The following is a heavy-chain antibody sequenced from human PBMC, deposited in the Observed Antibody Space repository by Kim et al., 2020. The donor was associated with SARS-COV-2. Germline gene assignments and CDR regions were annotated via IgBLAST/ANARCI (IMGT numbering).Heavy chain of an antibody. V-gene: IGHV3-21*01. CDR3: ARRIGAAAATVGYFDL. CDR1: GFSFSSYN. Sequence: GGSLRLSCAASGFSFSSYNMNWFRQAPGKGLEWVSSISSSSSYVYYADSLKGRFTISRDNAQHPLYLQMDSLRAEDTAVYYCARRIGAAAATVGYFDLWGRGSLGTVSS. CDR2: ISSSSSYV. J-gene: IGHJ2*01. D-gene: IGHD1-1*01.